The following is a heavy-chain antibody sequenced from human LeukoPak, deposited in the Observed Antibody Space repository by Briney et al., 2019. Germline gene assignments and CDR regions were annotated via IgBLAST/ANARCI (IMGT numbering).Heavy chain of an antibody. D-gene: IGHD5-18*01. CDR2: INHSGST. CDR3: ARLPEGYKGAHEDY. Sequence: PSETLSLTCAVYGGSFSGYYWSWIRQPPGKGLEWIGEINHSGSTNYNPSLKSRVTISVDTSKNQFSLKPSSVTAANTAVYYCARLPEGYKGAHEDYWGQGTLVTVSS. CDR1: GGSFSGYY. V-gene: IGHV4-34*01. J-gene: IGHJ4*02.